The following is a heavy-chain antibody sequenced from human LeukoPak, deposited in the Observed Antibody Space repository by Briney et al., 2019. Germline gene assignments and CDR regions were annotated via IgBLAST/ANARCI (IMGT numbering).Heavy chain of an antibody. D-gene: IGHD3-22*01. CDR2: ISYDGSYK. Sequence: GRSLRLSCAASGFTFSSYAMHWVRQAPGKGLEWVAVISYDGSYKDYADSVKGRFTVSRDNSKNTLYLQMNSLRAEDTAVYYCARGGYYDSSGYGGLKYWGQGTLVTVSS. V-gene: IGHV3-30*04. CDR1: GFTFSSYA. J-gene: IGHJ4*02. CDR3: ARGGYYDSSGYGGLKY.